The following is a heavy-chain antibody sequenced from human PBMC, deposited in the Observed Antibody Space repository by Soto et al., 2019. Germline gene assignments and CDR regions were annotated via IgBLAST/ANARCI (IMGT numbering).Heavy chain of an antibody. Sequence: AGGSLRLSCAASGFTFSSYGMHWVRQAPGKGLEWVAVIWYGGSNKYYADSVKGRFTISRDNSKNTLYLQMNSLRAEDTAVYYCARASNDFWSGYYIYYFDYWGQGTLVTVSS. CDR2: IWYGGSNK. V-gene: IGHV3-33*01. J-gene: IGHJ4*02. CDR1: GFTFSSYG. D-gene: IGHD3-3*01. CDR3: ARASNDFWSGYYIYYFDY.